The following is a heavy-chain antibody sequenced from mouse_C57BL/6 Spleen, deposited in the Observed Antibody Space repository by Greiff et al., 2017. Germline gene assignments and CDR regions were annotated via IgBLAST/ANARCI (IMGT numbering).Heavy chain of an antibody. CDR2: ISSGSSTI. CDR3: ARDHYSNYPSR. V-gene: IGHV5-17*01. Sequence: EVQLVESGGGLVKPGGSLTLSCAASGFTFRDYGMHWVRQAPEKGLEWVAYISSGSSTIYYAATVKGRFTISSDNAKNTLFLQMTSLRSEDTAMYYCARDHYSNYPSRWGQGTTLTVSS. D-gene: IGHD2-5*01. J-gene: IGHJ2*01. CDR1: GFTFRDYG.